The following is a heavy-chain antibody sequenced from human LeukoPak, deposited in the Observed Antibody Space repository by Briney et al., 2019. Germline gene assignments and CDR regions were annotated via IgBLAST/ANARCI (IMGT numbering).Heavy chain of an antibody. J-gene: IGHJ5*02. Sequence: PGGSLRLSCAASGFTFSSYGMHWVRQAPGKGLEWVAFIRYDGSNKYYADSMKGRFTISRDNSKYTLYLQMNSLRAEDTSIYFCAKDTTPPKAGFDPWGQGTLVTVSS. CDR1: GFTFSSYG. D-gene: IGHD1-14*01. V-gene: IGHV3-30*02. CDR2: IRYDGSNK. CDR3: AKDTTPPKAGFDP.